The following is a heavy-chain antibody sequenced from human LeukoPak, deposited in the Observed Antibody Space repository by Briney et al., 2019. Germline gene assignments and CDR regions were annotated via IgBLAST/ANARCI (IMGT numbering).Heavy chain of an antibody. Sequence: PSETLSLTCTVSGGSISSGPYYWGWIRQPPGKDLEWLGTFFYSASTYYNPSLKSRVSILVDTSKNQFSLKLTSVTAADTAVYYCARDYGGSLFDYWGQGTLVTVSS. CDR3: ARDYGGSLFDY. D-gene: IGHD4-23*01. CDR1: GGSISSGPYY. J-gene: IGHJ4*02. CDR2: FFYSAST. V-gene: IGHV4-39*07.